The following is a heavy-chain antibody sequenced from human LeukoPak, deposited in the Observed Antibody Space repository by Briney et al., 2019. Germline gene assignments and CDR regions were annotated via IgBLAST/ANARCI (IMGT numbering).Heavy chain of an antibody. CDR1: GFTFSSYS. Sequence: GGSLRLSCAASGFTFSSYSMNWVRQAPGKGLEWVSSISSSSSYIYYADSVKGRFTISRDNAKNSLYLQMNSLRAEDTAVYYCARSFSNSSSWYYYYYGMDVWGQGTTVTVSS. J-gene: IGHJ6*02. CDR3: ARSFSNSSSWYYYYYGMDV. D-gene: IGHD6-13*01. CDR2: ISSSSSYI. V-gene: IGHV3-21*01.